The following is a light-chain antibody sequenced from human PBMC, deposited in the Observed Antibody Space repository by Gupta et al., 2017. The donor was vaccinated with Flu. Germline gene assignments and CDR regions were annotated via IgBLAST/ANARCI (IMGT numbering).Light chain of an antibody. CDR2: DVS. Sequence: QSALTQPASVSASPGQSMTISCTGTSSDVGDYKNVSWYQQHPGKAPNLMIYDVSYRPSGVSHRFSGSKSGNTASLTISWLQAEDEADYYCSSYTSSNTLQVIFGGGTRLTVL. V-gene: IGLV2-14*03. CDR1: SSDVGDYKN. J-gene: IGLJ2*01. CDR3: SSYTSSNTLQVI.